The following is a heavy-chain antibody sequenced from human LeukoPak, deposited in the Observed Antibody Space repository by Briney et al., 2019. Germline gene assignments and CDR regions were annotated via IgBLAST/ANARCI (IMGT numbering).Heavy chain of an antibody. V-gene: IGHV4-4*07. J-gene: IGHJ3*02. Sequence: SETLSLTCTVSGVSMSDYYWSFIRQSAGTGLEWLGRIHTSGTTWYNPSLKSRVIISVDTSKNQFSLKLSSVTAADTAMYYCARDGHTGYCSGGSCYPGAFDIWGQGTMVTVSS. CDR3: ARDGHTGYCSGGSCYPGAFDI. D-gene: IGHD2-15*01. CDR2: IHTSGTT. CDR1: GVSMSDYY.